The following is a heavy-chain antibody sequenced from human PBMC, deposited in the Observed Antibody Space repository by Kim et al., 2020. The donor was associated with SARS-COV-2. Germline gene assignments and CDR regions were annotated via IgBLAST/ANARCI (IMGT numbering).Heavy chain of an antibody. V-gene: IGHV3-23*01. CDR1: GFTFSSYA. J-gene: IGHJ4*02. CDR3: AKDPTGYSYGSSYFDY. D-gene: IGHD5-18*01. Sequence: GGSLRLSCAASGFTFSSYAMSWVRQAPGKGREWVSAISWSGGSTYYADSVKGRFTISIDNSKKTLDLQMNSLRAEDKAVYYCAKDPTGYSYGSSYFDYWGQGTLVTVSS. CDR2: ISWSGGST.